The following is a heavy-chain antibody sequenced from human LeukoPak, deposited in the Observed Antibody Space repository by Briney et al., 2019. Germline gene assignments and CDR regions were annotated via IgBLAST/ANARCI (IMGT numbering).Heavy chain of an antibody. CDR2: IYYRGSP. CDR3: ARPRPHYSSGWYSACHI. D-gene: IGHD6-19*01. Sequence: TETLSLTCTLSGGSISRTGYYGGGIRQPPGRGLEGMGSIYYRGSPYYKLSLKSRLTISVDRPKNQISVKGSLVPRADTAGYLCARPRPHYSSGWYSACHIWAQSTMVSVS. V-gene: IGHV4-39*01. J-gene: IGHJ3*02. CDR1: GGSISRTGYY.